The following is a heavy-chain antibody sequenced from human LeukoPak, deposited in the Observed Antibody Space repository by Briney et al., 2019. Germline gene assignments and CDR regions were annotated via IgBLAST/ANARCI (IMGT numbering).Heavy chain of an antibody. CDR2: IRSKANSYAT. CDR1: GFTFSGSA. J-gene: IGHJ6*03. V-gene: IGHV3-73*01. D-gene: IGHD3-22*01. Sequence: GGSLRLSCAASGFTFSGSAMHWVRQASGKGLEWVGRIRSKANSYATAYAASVKGRFTISRDDSKNTAYLQMNSLKTEDTAVYYCTRLPYYDGSYYYYYMDVWGKGTTVTISS. CDR3: TRLPYYDGSYYYYYMDV.